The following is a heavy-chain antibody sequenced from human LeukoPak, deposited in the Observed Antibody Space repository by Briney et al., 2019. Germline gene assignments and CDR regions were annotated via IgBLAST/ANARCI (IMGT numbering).Heavy chain of an antibody. J-gene: IGHJ4*02. CDR3: ARDLSYYYDSSGLGD. V-gene: IGHV1-2*02. CDR1: GYTFTGYY. CDR2: INPNSGGT. D-gene: IGHD3-22*01. Sequence: GASVTVSCKASGYTFTGYYMHWVRQAPGQGREWMGWINPNSGGTNYAQKFQGRVTMTRDTSISTAYMELSRLRSDDTAVYYCARDLSYYYDSSGLGDWGQGTLVTVSS.